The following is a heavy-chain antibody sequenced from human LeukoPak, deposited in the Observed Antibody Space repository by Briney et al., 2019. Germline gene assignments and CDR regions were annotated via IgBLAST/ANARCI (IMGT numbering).Heavy chain of an antibody. J-gene: IGHJ6*02. CDR3: ARPTSIIPASNVYYYYYAMDV. D-gene: IGHD2-2*01. V-gene: IGHV1-46*01. CDR1: GYTFTNYY. Sequence: ASVKVSCKASGYTFTNYYMHWVRQAPGQGLEWMGISNPSGGTTTYAHKFQDRVTMTRDTSTSTVYMEVSSLRPEDTAVYYCARPTSIIPASNVYYYYYAMDVWGQGTLVTVSS. CDR2: SNPSGGTT.